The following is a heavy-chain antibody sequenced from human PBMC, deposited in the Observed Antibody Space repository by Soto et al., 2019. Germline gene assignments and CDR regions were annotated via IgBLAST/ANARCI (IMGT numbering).Heavy chain of an antibody. V-gene: IGHV5-51*01. CDR1: GYRFTNYW. Sequence: AGESLKISCKASGYRFTNYWIGWVRQMPGKGLEWMEIIYPGDSDTRYSPSFQGQVTISADKSINTAYLQWSSLRASDTAMYYCTRRGDSGGYMDYWGQGILVTVS. D-gene: IGHD2-15*01. J-gene: IGHJ4*02. CDR2: IYPGDSDT. CDR3: TRRGDSGGYMDY.